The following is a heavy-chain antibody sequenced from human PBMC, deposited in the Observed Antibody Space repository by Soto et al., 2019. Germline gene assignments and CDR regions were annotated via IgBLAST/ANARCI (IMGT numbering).Heavy chain of an antibody. CDR1: EFTFSTSG. CDR2: INPSGSRT. J-gene: IGHJ2*01. CDR3: AKTPPGGDYGDWYFDL. D-gene: IGHD4-17*01. Sequence: EVQLLESGGALVQPGGSLRLSCAASEFTFSTSGMTWVRLAPGRGLDYVSAINPSGSRTYYADSVKGRFTISRDNSKNTLYLQMNSLRAEDTAIYYCAKTPPGGDYGDWYFDLWGRGTLVTVSS. V-gene: IGHV3-23*05.